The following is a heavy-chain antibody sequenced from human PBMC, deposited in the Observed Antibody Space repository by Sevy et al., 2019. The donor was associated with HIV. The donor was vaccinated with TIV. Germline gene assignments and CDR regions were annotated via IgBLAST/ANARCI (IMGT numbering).Heavy chain of an antibody. CDR3: ARIFLEWSPISYYGMDV. V-gene: IGHV3-7*01. CDR2: IKQDGSEK. CDR1: GFTFSSYW. Sequence: GGSPRLSCAASGFTFSSYWMSWVRQAPGKGLEWVANIKQDGSEKYYVDSVKGRFTISRDNAKNSLYLQMNSLRAEDTAVYYCARIFLEWSPISYYGMDVWGQGTTVTVSS. J-gene: IGHJ6*02. D-gene: IGHD3-3*01.